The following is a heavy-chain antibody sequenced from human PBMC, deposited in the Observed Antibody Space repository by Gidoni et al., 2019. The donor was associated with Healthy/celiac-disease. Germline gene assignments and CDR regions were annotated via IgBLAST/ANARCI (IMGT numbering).Heavy chain of an antibody. J-gene: IGHJ3*02. CDR2: IYYSGST. CDR1: GGSISSYY. D-gene: IGHD3-10*01. V-gene: IGHV4-59*08. Sequence: QVQLQESGPGLVKPSETLSLTCTVSGGSISSYYWSWIRQPPGKGLEWIGYIYYSGSTNYNPSLKSRVTISVDMSKNQFSLKLSSVTAADTAVYYCARTDYYYGSGTHAFDIWGQGTMVTVSS. CDR3: ARTDYYYGSGTHAFDI.